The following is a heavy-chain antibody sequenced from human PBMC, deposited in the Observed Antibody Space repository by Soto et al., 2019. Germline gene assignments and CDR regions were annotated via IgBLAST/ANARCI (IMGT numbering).Heavy chain of an antibody. D-gene: IGHD3-10*01. Sequence: EVQLLESGGGLVQPGGSLRLSCAASGFTFSSYAMSWVRQAPGKGLEWVSAISGSGGSTYYADSVKGQFTISRDNSKNTLYLQMNSLRAEDTAVYYCAKDKALWFGELLYHYFDYWGQGTLVTVSS. V-gene: IGHV3-23*01. J-gene: IGHJ4*02. CDR3: AKDKALWFGELLYHYFDY. CDR1: GFTFSSYA. CDR2: ISGSGGST.